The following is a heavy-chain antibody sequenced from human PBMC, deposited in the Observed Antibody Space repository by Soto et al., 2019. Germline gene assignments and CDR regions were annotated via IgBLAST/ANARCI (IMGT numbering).Heavy chain of an antibody. V-gene: IGHV3-74*01. CDR1: GFAFSYNW. CDR3: AKDMKWGGMTTIHYFDS. J-gene: IGHJ4*02. Sequence: GGSLRLSCAASGFAFSYNWMHWVRQTPGKGLVWVARINRDGSTTNYADSVKGRFTISRDNAKSSLFLQMNSLRPDDTALYYCAKDMKWGGMTTIHYFDSWGQGTLVTVSS. CDR2: INRDGSTT. D-gene: IGHD4-17*01.